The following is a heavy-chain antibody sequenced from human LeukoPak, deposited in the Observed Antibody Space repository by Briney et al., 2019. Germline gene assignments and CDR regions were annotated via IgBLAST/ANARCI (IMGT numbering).Heavy chain of an antibody. D-gene: IGHD7-27*01. V-gene: IGHV3-30-3*01. CDR2: ISYDGTNK. CDR3: AKEILTGYAFVI. J-gene: IGHJ3*02. Sequence: PGRSLRLSCAASGFTFSTYAMHWVRQAPGKGLEWVAFISYDGTNKYCADSVKGRFTISRDNSKNTLYLQMNSLRAEDTALYYCAKEILTGYAFVIWGQGTMVTVSS. CDR1: GFTFSTYA.